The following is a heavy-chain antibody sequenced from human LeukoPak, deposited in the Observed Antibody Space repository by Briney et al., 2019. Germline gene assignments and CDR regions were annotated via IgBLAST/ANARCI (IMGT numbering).Heavy chain of an antibody. J-gene: IGHJ4*02. D-gene: IGHD1-26*01. CDR1: GGSISISNYY. Sequence: SETLSLSCTVSGGSISISNYYWGWIRQPPGRGLEWIGSISYSGTYYNPSLKSRLTISVDTSKNHFSLNLRSVTAADTAVYYCARRTSNPVGAIDYWGQGTLVTVSS. CDR3: ARRTSNPVGAIDY. CDR2: ISYSGT. V-gene: IGHV4-39*01.